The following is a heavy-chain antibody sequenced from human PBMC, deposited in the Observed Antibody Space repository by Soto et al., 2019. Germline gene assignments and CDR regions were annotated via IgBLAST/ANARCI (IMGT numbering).Heavy chain of an antibody. CDR3: ARVSKAAWYAFDI. V-gene: IGHV3-7*05. J-gene: IGHJ3*02. CDR1: GFTFSSYW. CDR2: IKQDGSEK. D-gene: IGHD6-6*01. Sequence: GGSLRLSCAASGFTFSSYWMSWVRQAPGKGLEWVANIKQDGSEKYYVDSVKGRFTISRDNAKNSLYLQMNSLRAEDTAVYYCARVSKAAWYAFDIWGQGTMVTVS.